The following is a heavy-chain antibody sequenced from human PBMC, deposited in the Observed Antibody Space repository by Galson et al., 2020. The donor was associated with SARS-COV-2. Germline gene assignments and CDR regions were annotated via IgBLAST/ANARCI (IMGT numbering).Heavy chain of an antibody. D-gene: IGHD5-18*01. CDR1: GFTFSSYA. V-gene: IGHV3-30-3*02. CDR2: ISYDGSNK. CDR3: ANDPPTAYYYYAMDV. J-gene: IGHJ6*02. Sequence: PGGYLRLSCAASGFTFSSYAMHWVRQAPGKGLEWVAVISYDGSNKYYADSVKGRFSISRDNSKNTLFLQMNSLRPEDTAVYYCANDPPTAYYYYAMDVWGQGTTVTVSS.